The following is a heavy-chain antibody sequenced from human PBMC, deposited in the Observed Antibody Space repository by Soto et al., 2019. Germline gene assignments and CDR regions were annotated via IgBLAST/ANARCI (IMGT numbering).Heavy chain of an antibody. CDR2: IYSGGST. CDR1: GFTVSSNY. J-gene: IGHJ3*02. CDR3: ARASKQWLTIDAFDI. Sequence: GSLRLSCAASGFTVSSNYMSWVRQAPGKGLEWVSVIYSGGSTYYADSVKGRFTISRHNSKNTLYLQMNSLRAEDTAVYYCARASKQWLTIDAFDIWGQGTLVTVSS. V-gene: IGHV3-53*04. D-gene: IGHD6-19*01.